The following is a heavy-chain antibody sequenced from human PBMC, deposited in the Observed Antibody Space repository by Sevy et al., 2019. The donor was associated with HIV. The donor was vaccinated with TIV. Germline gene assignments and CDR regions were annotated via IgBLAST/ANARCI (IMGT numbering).Heavy chain of an antibody. V-gene: IGHV3-23*01. CDR2: ISGSGSRT. CDR3: SKGGGGHYDPDEIGYYFYYYNMDV. J-gene: IGHJ6*03. Sequence: GGSLRLSCAVSGFSFDSYGMTWVRQAPGKGLEWVSGISGSGSRTYYADSVKGRIIISRDNSKNTLDLQMNSLRREDTATFYWSKGGGGHYDPDEIGYYFYYYNMDVWGKGTTVTVSS. D-gene: IGHD3-22*01. CDR1: GFSFDSYG.